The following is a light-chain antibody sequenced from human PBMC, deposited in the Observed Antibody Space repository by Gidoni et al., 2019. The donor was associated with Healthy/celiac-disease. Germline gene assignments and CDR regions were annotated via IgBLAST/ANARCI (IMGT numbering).Light chain of an antibody. CDR1: SSDGGSYNL. J-gene: IGLJ1*01. Sequence: QSALTQPASVSGSPGQSITISCTGTSSDGGSYNLVSWYQQHPGKAPKLIIYEGSKRPSGVSNRFSGSKAGNTASLTISWLQAEDEADYYCCSYAGSSTFYVFGTGTKVTVL. CDR2: EGS. CDR3: CSYAGSSTFYV. V-gene: IGLV2-23*01.